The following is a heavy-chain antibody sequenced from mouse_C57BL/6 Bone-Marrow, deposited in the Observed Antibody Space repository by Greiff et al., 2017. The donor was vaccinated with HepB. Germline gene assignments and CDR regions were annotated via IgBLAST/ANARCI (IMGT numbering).Heavy chain of an antibody. D-gene: IGHD1-1*01. J-gene: IGHJ1*03. CDR3: ARHPCYYGKGYFDV. CDR2: IYPSDSGT. Sequence: QVQLQQPGAELVRPGSSVKLSCKASGYTFTSYWMDWVKQRPGQGLEWIGNIYPSDSGTHYNQKLKDKATLTVAKSSSTAYMQLSSLTSEDSAVYYCARHPCYYGKGYFDVWGTGTTVTVSS. CDR1: GYTFTSYW. V-gene: IGHV1-61*01.